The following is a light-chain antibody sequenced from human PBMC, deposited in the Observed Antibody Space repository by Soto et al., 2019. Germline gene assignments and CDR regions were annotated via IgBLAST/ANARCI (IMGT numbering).Light chain of an antibody. CDR2: QVS. Sequence: DIQTTQSPSTLSASVGDRVTITCRASESVSRWLAWYQQKPGRTPKLLISQVSTLETRDPSSFSGSGSGTEFTLTISSLQADDFATYYCQQYNASSQAFGQGTKVEIK. CDR1: ESVSRW. J-gene: IGKJ1*01. V-gene: IGKV1-5*03. CDR3: QQYNASSQA.